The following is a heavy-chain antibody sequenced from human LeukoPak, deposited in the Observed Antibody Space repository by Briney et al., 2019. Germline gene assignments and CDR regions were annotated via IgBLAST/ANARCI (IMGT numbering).Heavy chain of an antibody. Sequence: ASVKVSCKASGYTFTGYYMHWVRQAPGQGLEWMGWINPNSGGTNYAQKFQGRVVMTRNTSISTAYMEMSSLKSEDTAVYYCTRGNIYYYGMDVWGQGTTVTVSS. CDR1: GYTFTGYY. CDR2: INPNSGGT. V-gene: IGHV1-2*02. CDR3: TRGNIYYYGMDV. J-gene: IGHJ6*02.